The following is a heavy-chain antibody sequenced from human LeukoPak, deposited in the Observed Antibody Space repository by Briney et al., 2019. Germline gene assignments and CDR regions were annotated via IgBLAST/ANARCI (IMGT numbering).Heavy chain of an antibody. CDR1: GFTFSGYW. V-gene: IGHV3-7*03. J-gene: IGHJ4*02. D-gene: IGHD6-6*01. Sequence: HPGGSLRLSCATSGFTFSGYWMSWVRLAPGKGLECVANIKQDGSEKYYVDSVKGRFTISRDNAKNSLYLQMNSLRVEDTAVYYCARRSSGVEYWGQGTLVTVSS. CDR3: ARRSSGVEY. CDR2: IKQDGSEK.